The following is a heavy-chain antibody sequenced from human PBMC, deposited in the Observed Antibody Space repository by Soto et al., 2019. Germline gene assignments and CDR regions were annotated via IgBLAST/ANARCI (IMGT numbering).Heavy chain of an antibody. CDR1: GDSVSSNSAA. CDR3: TKQKGDSRTYNGMDV. J-gene: IGHJ6*02. D-gene: IGHD2-21*02. CDR2: AYYRSQWFY. Sequence: QVQLQQSGPGLVKPSQTLSLTCAISGDSVSSNSAAWNWIRQTPSRGLEWLGRAYYRSQWFYDSAVSGRSRINVSPATSRNQCALQLDSVTPEDTAVYYCTKQKGDSRTYNGMDVWGQGTTVTVSS. V-gene: IGHV6-1*01.